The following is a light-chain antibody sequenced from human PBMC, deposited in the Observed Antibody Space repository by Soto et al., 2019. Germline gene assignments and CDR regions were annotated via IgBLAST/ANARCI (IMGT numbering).Light chain of an antibody. CDR3: SSFSRSTPLV. V-gene: IGLV2-14*03. J-gene: IGLJ1*01. CDR1: SSDVGAYNY. CDR2: DVT. Sequence: QSVLTQPASVSGSPGQSITISCTGTSSDVGAYNYVSWYQRHPGTAPKLIIYDVTLRPSGVSNRFSGSKSGNTASLTISGLQAEDEADFYCSSFSRSTPLVFGTGTKVT.